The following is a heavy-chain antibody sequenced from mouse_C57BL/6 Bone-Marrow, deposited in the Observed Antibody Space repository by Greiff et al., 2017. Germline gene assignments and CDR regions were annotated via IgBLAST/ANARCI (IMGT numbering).Heavy chain of an antibody. CDR1: GYTFTSYW. CDR2: IHPNSGST. J-gene: IGHJ3*01. Sequence: VQLQQSGAELVKPGASVKLSCKASGYTFTSYWMHWVKQRPGQGLEWIGMIHPNSGSTNYNEKFKSKATLTVDKSSSTAYMQLSSLTSEDSAVYYGRRDPWGDLAYWGQGTLVTVSA. CDR3: RRDPWGDLAY. D-gene: IGHD2-13*01. V-gene: IGHV1-64*01.